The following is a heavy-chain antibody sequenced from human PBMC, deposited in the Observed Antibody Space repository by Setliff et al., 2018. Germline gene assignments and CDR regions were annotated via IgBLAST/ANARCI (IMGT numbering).Heavy chain of an antibody. J-gene: IGHJ4*02. V-gene: IGHV3-7*03. CDR2: IKEDGSEK. CDR3: AKRGDTRTFDY. D-gene: IGHD5-18*01. CDR1: GFTFSNSW. Sequence: GSLRLSCAASGFTFSNSWMRWVRQAPGKGLEWVANIKEDGSEKYYMDSVKGRFTISRDNSKNTLYLQMTSLRAEDTAMYYCAKRGDTRTFDYWGQGTLVTVSS.